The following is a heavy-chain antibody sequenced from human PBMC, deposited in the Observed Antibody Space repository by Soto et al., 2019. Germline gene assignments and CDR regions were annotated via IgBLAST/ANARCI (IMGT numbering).Heavy chain of an antibody. CDR3: AHRPAAPGTALLFRYFDNWFDP. CDR1: GFSLSTSGVG. J-gene: IGHJ5*02. D-gene: IGHD3-9*01. V-gene: IGHV2-5*02. CDR2: IYWDDDK. Sequence: QITLKESGPTLVKPTQTLTLTCTFSGFSLSTSGVGVGWIRQPPGQALEWLALIYWDDDKRYSPSLKSRLTITKDTSKNKVVLTMTNMDPVDTATYYCAHRPAAPGTALLFRYFDNWFDPWGQGTLVTVSS.